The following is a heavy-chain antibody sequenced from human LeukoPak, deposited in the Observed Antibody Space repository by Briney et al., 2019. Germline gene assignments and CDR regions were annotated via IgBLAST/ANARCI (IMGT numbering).Heavy chain of an antibody. Sequence: SETLSLTCTVSGGSISSSSYYWGWIRQPRGKGLEWIGSIYYSGSTYYNPSLKSRVTISVDTSKNQFSLKLSSVTAADTAVYYCARNYVTDPGFDYWGQGTLVTVSS. D-gene: IGHD3-16*01. CDR2: IYYSGST. CDR1: GGSISSSSYY. J-gene: IGHJ4*02. V-gene: IGHV4-39*01. CDR3: ARNYVTDPGFDY.